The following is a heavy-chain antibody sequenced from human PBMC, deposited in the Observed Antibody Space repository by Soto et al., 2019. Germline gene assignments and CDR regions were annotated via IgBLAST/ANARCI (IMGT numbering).Heavy chain of an antibody. Sequence: SGKVSCKASGGSFSSYAISWVRQAPGQGLEWRGGIIPIFGTANYAQKFQGRVTITADNSTSTAYMELSSLSSEDTAVYYCARVSYYYGMDVWGQGTTVTVSS. CDR3: ARVSYYYGMDV. J-gene: IGHJ6*02. V-gene: IGHV1-69*06. CDR2: IIPIFGTA. CDR1: GGSFSSYA.